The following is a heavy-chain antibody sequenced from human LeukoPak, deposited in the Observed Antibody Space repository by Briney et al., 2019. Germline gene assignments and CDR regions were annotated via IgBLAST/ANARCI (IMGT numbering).Heavy chain of an antibody. V-gene: IGHV3-23*01. J-gene: IGHJ4*02. CDR1: GFTFSSYA. Sequence: GGSLRLSCAASGFTFSSYAMSWVRQAPGKGLEWASTISGSGGSTYYADSVKGRFTISRDNSKNTLYLQMNSLRAEDTAVYYCAKVVTGIVVGGVFHYWGQGTLVTVSS. D-gene: IGHD3-22*01. CDR3: AKVVTGIVVGGVFHY. CDR2: ISGSGGST.